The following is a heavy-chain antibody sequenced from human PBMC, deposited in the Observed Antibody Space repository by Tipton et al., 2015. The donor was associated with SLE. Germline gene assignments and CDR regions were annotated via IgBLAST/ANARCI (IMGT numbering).Heavy chain of an antibody. D-gene: IGHD5-18*01. J-gene: IGHJ4*02. Sequence: LRLSCAVYGGSFSGYYWSWIRQPPEKGLEWIGEINHSGSTNYNPSLKSRVTISVDTSKNQFSLKLSSVTAADTAVYYCARVTTAMFTVKGWGQGTLVTVSS. V-gene: IGHV4-34*01. CDR3: ARVTTAMFTVKG. CDR2: INHSGST. CDR1: GGSFSGYY.